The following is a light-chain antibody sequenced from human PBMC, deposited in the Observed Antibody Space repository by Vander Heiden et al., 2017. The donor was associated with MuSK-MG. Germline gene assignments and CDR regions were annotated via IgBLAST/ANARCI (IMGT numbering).Light chain of an antibody. CDR2: GAF. J-gene: IGKJ4*01. CDR3: QQYGGPPLT. CDR1: QSIGDN. Sequence: EIVLTQSPGTLYVSPGERATLSCRASQSIGDNLAWYQQKVGQAPRLLIYGAFTRAFGIPDRFSGGGSGTDFTLVINKLGPEDFAMYYCQQYGGPPLTFGGGTEIQIK. V-gene: IGKV3-20*01.